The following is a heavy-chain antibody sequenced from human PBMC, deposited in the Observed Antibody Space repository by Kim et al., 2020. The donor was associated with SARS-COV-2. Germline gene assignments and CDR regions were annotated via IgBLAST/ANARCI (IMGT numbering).Heavy chain of an antibody. J-gene: IGHJ6*02. CDR3: ARDRIQLWFGMDV. Sequence: DYAESVKSRITIKPDTSKNQFSLQRNSVTPEDTAVYYCARDRIQLWFGMDVWGQGTTVTVSS. V-gene: IGHV6-1*01. D-gene: IGHD5-18*01.